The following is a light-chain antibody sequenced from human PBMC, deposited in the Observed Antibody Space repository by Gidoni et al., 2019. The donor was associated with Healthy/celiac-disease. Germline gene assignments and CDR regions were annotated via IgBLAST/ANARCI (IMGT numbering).Light chain of an antibody. CDR3: QQYGSSPRNT. CDR2: GAS. V-gene: IGKV3-20*01. Sequence: IVLTQSPGTLSLSPGERATLSCRASQSVSSSYLAWYQQKPGQAPRLLIYGASSTATGIPDRFSGSASGTDFTLTISRLEPEDFAVYYCQQYGSSPRNTFGQGTKLEIK. CDR1: QSVSSSY. J-gene: IGKJ2*01.